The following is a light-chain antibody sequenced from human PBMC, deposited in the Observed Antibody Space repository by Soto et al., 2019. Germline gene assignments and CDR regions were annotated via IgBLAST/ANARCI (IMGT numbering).Light chain of an antibody. CDR2: GAS. Sequence: DIQMTQSPSTLSASVGDIVTITCRASQSISSWLAWYQQKPGKAPKLLIYGASSLESGVPSRFSGSGSGTEFTLTISSLQPDDFATYYCQQYNSYWTFGQGTRWIS. CDR1: QSISSW. CDR3: QQYNSYWT. V-gene: IGKV1-5*01. J-gene: IGKJ1*01.